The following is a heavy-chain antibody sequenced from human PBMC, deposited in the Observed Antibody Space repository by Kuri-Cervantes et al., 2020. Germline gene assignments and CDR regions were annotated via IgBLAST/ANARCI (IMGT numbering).Heavy chain of an antibody. CDR3: ARVNGYYYYMDV. J-gene: IGHJ6*03. CDR1: GYTFTSYD. CDR2: MNPNSGNT. V-gene: IGHV1-8*03. D-gene: IGHD4-17*01. Sequence: ASVKVSCKASGYTFTSYDINWVRQATGQGLEWMGWMNPNSGNTGYAQKFQGRVTITTDESTSTAYMELSSLRSEDTAVYYCARVNGYYYYMDVWGKGTTVTVSS.